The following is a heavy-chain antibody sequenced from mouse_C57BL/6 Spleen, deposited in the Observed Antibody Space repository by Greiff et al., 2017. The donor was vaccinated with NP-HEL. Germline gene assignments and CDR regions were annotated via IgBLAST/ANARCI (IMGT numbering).Heavy chain of an antibody. V-gene: IGHV3-6*01. CDR1: GYSITSGYY. J-gene: IGHJ3*01. CDR2: ISYDGSN. D-gene: IGHD2-4*01. Sequence: EVKLQESGPGLVKPSQSLSLTCSVTGYSITSGYYWNWIRQFPGNKLEWMGYISYDGSNNYNPSLKNRISITRDTSKNQFFLKLNSVTTEDTATYYCARDTDDYDAWFAYWGQGTLVTVSA. CDR3: ARDTDDYDAWFAY.